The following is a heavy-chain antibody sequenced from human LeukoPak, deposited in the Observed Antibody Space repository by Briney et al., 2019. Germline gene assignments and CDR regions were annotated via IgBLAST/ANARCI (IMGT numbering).Heavy chain of an antibody. J-gene: IGHJ4*02. V-gene: IGHV3-20*04. CDR2: INWNGSGA. Sequence: GGSLRLSCAASGFTFDDYGMSWVRQVPGKGLEWVSGINWNGSGAGYADSVKGRFTISRDNSKNTLYLQMNSLRAEDTAVYYCASGRTAGYYWGREPWSPSPQ. CDR3: ASGRTAGYY. CDR1: GFTFDDYG. D-gene: IGHD6-13*01.